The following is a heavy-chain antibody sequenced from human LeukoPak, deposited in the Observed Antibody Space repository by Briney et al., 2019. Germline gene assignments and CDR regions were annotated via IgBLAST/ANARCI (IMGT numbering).Heavy chain of an antibody. J-gene: IGHJ4*02. CDR1: GDSISSGDYY. CDR2: VYYTGST. D-gene: IGHD7-27*01. V-gene: IGHV4-61*10. CDR3: ASNTGTVFDY. Sequence: PSETLSLTCTVSGDSISSGDYYWSWIRQPAGKGLEWIGYVYYTGSTEYNPSLRSRVTISLEMSKHQFSLNLTSVTAADTAVYYCASNTGTVFDYWGQGALVTVSS.